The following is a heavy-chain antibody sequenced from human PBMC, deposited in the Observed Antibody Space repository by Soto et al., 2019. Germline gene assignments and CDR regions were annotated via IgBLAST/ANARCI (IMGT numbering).Heavy chain of an antibody. CDR2: IYYSGST. V-gene: IGHV4-59*08. CDR1: GGSISSYY. D-gene: IGHD3-10*01. J-gene: IGHJ3*02. Sequence: QVQLQESGPGLVKPSETLSLTCTVSGGSISSYYWSWIRQPPGKGLEWIGYIYYSGSTNYNPSLKSRVTISLDTSKNQFSLKLSSVTAADPAVYYCARRYGVAFDIWGQGTMVTVSS. CDR3: ARRYGVAFDI.